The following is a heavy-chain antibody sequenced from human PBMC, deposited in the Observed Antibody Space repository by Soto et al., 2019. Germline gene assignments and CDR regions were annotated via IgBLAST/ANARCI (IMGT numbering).Heavy chain of an antibody. CDR3: AAVVPADYYFHFMDV. V-gene: IGHV4-59*11. D-gene: IGHD2-2*01. Sequence: QIQLQESGPGLVKPSETLSLICTVSGASIDSHYWSWIRQPPGKGLEWIGSISDSGHTRSNPCLKTRGTNSLDVSKEQFSLKRTSAAAADTAAYYCAAVVPADYYFHFMDVWGKGTTVIVSS. J-gene: IGHJ6*03. CDR2: ISDSGHT. CDR1: GASIDSHY.